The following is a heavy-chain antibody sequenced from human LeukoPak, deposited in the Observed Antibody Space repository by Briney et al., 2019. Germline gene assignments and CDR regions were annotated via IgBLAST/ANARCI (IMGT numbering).Heavy chain of an antibody. CDR3: AKLAVATMWIWDDAFDI. J-gene: IGHJ3*02. V-gene: IGHV3-23*01. CDR2: ISGSGGST. D-gene: IGHD5-12*01. CDR1: GFTFSSYA. Sequence: GGSLRLSCAASGFTFSSYAMSWVRQAPGKGLEWVSAISGSGGSTYYADSVKGRFTISRDNSKNTLYLQMSSLRAEDTAVYYCAKLAVATMWIWDDAFDIWGQGTMVTVSS.